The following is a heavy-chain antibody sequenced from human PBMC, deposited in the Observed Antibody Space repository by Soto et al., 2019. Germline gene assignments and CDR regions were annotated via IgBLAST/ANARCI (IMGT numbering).Heavy chain of an antibody. J-gene: IGHJ4*02. D-gene: IGHD5-12*01. CDR3: AKGGGFDPLDY. V-gene: IGHV4-61*01. CDR1: GGSVSSVTSY. CDR2: IYYTGTT. Sequence: KPSETLSLTCTVSGGSVSSVTSYWSWVRQPPGKGLEWIAYIYYTGTTNYNPSLRGRVAISLDTSKNQFSLQLSSVTAADTAIYYCAKGGGFDPLDYWGQGTQVTVSS.